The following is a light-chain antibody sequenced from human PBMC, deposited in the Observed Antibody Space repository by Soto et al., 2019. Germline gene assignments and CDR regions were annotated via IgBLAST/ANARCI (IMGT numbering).Light chain of an antibody. CDR3: CSYAGDYTYV. V-gene: IGLV2-11*01. CDR1: SSDVGVYNY. Sequence: SALTQPRSVSGSPGQSVTISCTGTSSDVGVYNYVSWYQQHPGKAPKLMIYDVNKRPSGVPDRFSGSKSGNTASLTISGLQAEDEADYYCCSYAGDYTYVFGPGTKLTVL. J-gene: IGLJ1*01. CDR2: DVN.